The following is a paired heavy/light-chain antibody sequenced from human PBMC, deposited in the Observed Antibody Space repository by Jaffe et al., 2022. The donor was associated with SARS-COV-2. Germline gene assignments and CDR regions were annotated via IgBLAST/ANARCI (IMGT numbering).Heavy chain of an antibody. D-gene: IGHD2-15*01. Sequence: EVQLLESGGGLVQPGGSLRLSCAASGFTFSGYGMSWVRQAPGKGLQWVSVISGSGGSSYYPDSVKGRFTISRDNSKNTLYLEMNSLTVEDTAVYYCAKAMSRKVLVGASPRYFYYGMDVWGQGTSVTVSS. CDR2: ISGSGGSS. CDR3: AKAMSRKVLVGASPRYFYYGMDV. CDR1: GFTFSGYG. J-gene: IGHJ6*02. V-gene: IGHV3-23*01.
Light chain of an antibody. CDR3: MQAQQTLT. V-gene: IGKV2-28*01. J-gene: IGKJ4*01. CDR1: QSLLHSDGYNY. CDR2: FAS. Sequence: DIVMTQSPLSLPVTPGEPASISCRSSQSLLHSDGYNYLDWYLQKPGQSPQLLIYFASNRASGVPDRFSGSGSGTDFTLKISRVEAEDVGVYYCMQAQQTLTFGGGTKVEIK.